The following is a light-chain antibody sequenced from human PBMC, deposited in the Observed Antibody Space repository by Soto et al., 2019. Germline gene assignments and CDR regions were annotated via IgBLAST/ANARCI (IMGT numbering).Light chain of an antibody. CDR2: WAS. J-gene: IGKJ2*01. V-gene: IGKV4-1*01. Sequence: DIAMTQSPDSLAVSLGERATIHCRSSQNLLYRSNGRNYLAWYQQKPGQPPEVLFYWASTRESGVPDRFSGGGSGTDFTLPISSLQAEDVALYFCQQYLSTPFTFGQGTRLEIK. CDR3: QQYLSTPFT. CDR1: QNLLYRSNGRNY.